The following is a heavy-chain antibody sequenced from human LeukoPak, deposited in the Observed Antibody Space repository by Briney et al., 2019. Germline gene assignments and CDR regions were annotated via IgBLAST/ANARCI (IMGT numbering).Heavy chain of an antibody. D-gene: IGHD3-10*01. V-gene: IGHV3-48*01. CDR2: IRSSSRTI. CDR3: ARDGSGRVPEMSTPDY. Sequence: GGSLRLSCAASGFTFSSYSMNWVRQAPGKGLEWVSYIRSSSRTIYYADSVKGRFTISRDNARNSLFLQMNSLRAEDTAVYYCARDGSGRVPEMSTPDYWGQGTLVTVSS. CDR1: GFTFSSYS. J-gene: IGHJ4*02.